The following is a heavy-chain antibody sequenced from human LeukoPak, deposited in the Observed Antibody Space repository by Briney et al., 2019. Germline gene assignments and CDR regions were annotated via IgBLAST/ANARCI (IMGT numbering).Heavy chain of an antibody. D-gene: IGHD2-15*01. J-gene: IGHJ4*02. CDR3: ARQHCSGGDCYFFD. V-gene: IGHV3-33*01. CDR2: IWYDGNNE. CDR1: GFTFSSYG. Sequence: QSGGSLRLSCAASGFTFSSYGMHWVRQAPGKGLEWVALIWYDGNNEYYADSVKGRFTISRDNSKNTLYLQLNSLRAEDTAVYYCARQHCSGGDCYFFDWGQGTLVTVSS.